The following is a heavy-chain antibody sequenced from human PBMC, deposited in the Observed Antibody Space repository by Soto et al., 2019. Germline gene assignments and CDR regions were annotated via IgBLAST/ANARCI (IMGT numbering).Heavy chain of an antibody. CDR2: IYHSGST. J-gene: IGHJ4*02. CDR1: VYSISSGYY. D-gene: IGHD6-13*01. Sequence: PXDTLSLTCAFSVYSISSGYYWGWIRQPPGKGLEWIGSIYHSGSTYYNPSLKSRVTISVDTSKNQFSLKPSSVTAADTAVYYCAGVIAAAATPFDYWGQGTLVT. V-gene: IGHV4-38-2*01. CDR3: AGVIAAAATPFDY.